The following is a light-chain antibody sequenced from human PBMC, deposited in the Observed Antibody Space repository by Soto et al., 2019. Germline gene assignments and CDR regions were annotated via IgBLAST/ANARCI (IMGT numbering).Light chain of an antibody. CDR1: SSDIGGYNF. CDR2: DVT. J-gene: IGLJ3*02. V-gene: IGLV2-14*03. Sequence: QSVLTQPTSVSGSTGESITISCTGTSSDIGGYNFVSWYQQHPGKAPKLMIYDVTNRPPGLSDRFSGSKSGNTASLTISGLQAEDEADYYCSSYTTSSTLVFGGGTKLTV. CDR3: SSYTTSSTLV.